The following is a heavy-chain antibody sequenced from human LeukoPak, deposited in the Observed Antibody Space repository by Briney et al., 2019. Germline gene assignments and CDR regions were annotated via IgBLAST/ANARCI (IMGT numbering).Heavy chain of an antibody. Sequence: ASVTVSCKASGYTFTSYYMHWVRQARGQGLEWMGIINPSGGSTSYAQKFQGRVTMTTDTSTSTAYMELRSLRSDDTAVYYCARVVLKGVDAFDIWGQGTMVTVSS. V-gene: IGHV1-46*01. CDR1: GYTFTSYY. CDR3: ARVVLKGVDAFDI. J-gene: IGHJ3*02. D-gene: IGHD2-21*01. CDR2: INPSGGST.